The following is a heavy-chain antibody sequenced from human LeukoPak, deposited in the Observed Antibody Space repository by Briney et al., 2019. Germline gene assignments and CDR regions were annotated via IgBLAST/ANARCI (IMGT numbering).Heavy chain of an antibody. J-gene: IGHJ4*02. CDR1: GFTFSSYW. CDR3: ARGRYCSSTSCYWIDY. CDR2: INGDGSST. D-gene: IGHD2-2*01. V-gene: IGHV3-74*01. Sequence: GGSLRLSCAASGFTFSSYWMHWVRQAPGKGLVWVARINGDGSSTSYAGSVKGRFTIPRDNAKNTLYLQMNSLRAEDTAVYYCARGRYCSSTSCYWIDYWGQGTLVTVSS.